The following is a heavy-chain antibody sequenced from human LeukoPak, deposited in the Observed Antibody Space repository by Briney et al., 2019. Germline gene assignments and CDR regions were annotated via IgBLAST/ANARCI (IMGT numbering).Heavy chain of an antibody. CDR1: GFTFSSFW. D-gene: IGHD3-16*01. V-gene: IGHV3-74*01. CDR3: ARGGGGLGY. CDR2: IKGDGSST. J-gene: IGHJ4*02. Sequence: PGGSLRLSCAAPGFTFSSFWMHWVRHAPGKGLEWVSSIKGDGSSTNYADSVKGRFTISRDNAKNTLYLQMNSLRAEDTAVYYCARGGGGLGYWGQGTLVTVSS.